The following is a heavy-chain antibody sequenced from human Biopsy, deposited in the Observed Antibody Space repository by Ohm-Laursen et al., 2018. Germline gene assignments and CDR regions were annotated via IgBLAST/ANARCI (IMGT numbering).Heavy chain of an antibody. CDR2: IDPKSGGT. V-gene: IGHV1-2*02. Sequence: ASARVSCKASAYSFGNHRIHWVRQAPGQGLEWMGWIDPKSGGTNYAQKFQGRVTMTRDTSISTTYMELRRLTSDDTAVFYCARELGDFWGGRQFDFWGQGTLVTVSS. CDR3: ARELGDFWGGRQFDF. D-gene: IGHD3-3*01. J-gene: IGHJ5*01. CDR1: AYSFGNHR.